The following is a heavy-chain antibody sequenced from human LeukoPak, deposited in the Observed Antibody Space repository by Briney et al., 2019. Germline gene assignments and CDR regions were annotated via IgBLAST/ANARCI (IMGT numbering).Heavy chain of an antibody. CDR3: SRVRFVHEVRGGVKGHYYYMDG. CDR2: MNPNSGNT. Sequence: ASVKVSCKASGYTFTNYDINWVRQATGQGLEWMGWMNPNSGNTGYAHKFQGRVTMTRNTSISTAHMELNILSPHETAVVYFSRVRFVHEVRGGVKGHYYYMDGWGKGTTVTASS. V-gene: IGHV1-8*01. CDR1: GYTFTNYD. D-gene: IGHD3-10*01. J-gene: IGHJ6*03.